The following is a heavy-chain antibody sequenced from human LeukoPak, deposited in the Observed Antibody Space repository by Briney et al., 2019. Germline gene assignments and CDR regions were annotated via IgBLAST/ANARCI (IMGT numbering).Heavy chain of an antibody. CDR1: GGSFSGYY. CDR3: LGAHFGF. CDR2: INHSGST. V-gene: IGHV4-34*01. Sequence: ETLSLTCAVYGGSFSGYYWSWIRQPPGKGLEWIGEINHSGSTNYNPSLKSRVTISVDTSKNQFSLKLSSVTAADTAVYYCLGAHFGFWGQGTLVTVSS. J-gene: IGHJ4*02.